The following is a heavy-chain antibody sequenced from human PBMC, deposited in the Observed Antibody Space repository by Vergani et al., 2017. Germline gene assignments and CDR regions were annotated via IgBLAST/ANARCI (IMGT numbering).Heavy chain of an antibody. CDR3: AREGRDLDY. V-gene: IGHV4-31*02. CDR2: IYYSGST. Sequence: VQLLESGGGLVQPGGSLRLSCAASGFTFSSYAMSWVRQAPGKGLEWIGYIYYSGSTYYIPSLKSRVTISVDTSKIQFSLKLSSVTAADTAVYYCAREGRDLDYWGQGTLVTVSS. J-gene: IGHJ4*02. CDR1: GFTFSSYA. D-gene: IGHD3-10*01.